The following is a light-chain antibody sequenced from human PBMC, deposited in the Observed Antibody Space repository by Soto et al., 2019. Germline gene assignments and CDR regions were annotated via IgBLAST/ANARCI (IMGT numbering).Light chain of an antibody. V-gene: IGKV1-5*01. CDR3: QHFGGSLPVT. CDR2: DAS. Sequence: DIQMTQSPSTLSASVGDRVTITCRATQSISASLAWYQQKPGEAPTLLIYDASSLESGVPSRFSGGGSETEFTLTISRLEPEDFAVYYCQHFGGSLPVTFGQGTRLEIK. J-gene: IGKJ5*01. CDR1: QSISAS.